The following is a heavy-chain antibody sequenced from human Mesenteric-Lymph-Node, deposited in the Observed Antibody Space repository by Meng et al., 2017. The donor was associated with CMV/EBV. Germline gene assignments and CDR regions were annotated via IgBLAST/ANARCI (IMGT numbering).Heavy chain of an antibody. D-gene: IGHD2-2*01. Sequence: ASVKVSCKASGYSFTGYYLHWVRQAPGQGLEYMGWINPNTGGTGFAENFQGRVTLTTDTSISTAYMELTRLRSDDTAVYYCATIGYCSTTIRRTDSRYFDYWGQGTLVTVSS. CDR2: INPNTGGT. CDR3: ATIGYCSTTIRRTDSRYFDY. CDR1: GYSFTGYY. J-gene: IGHJ4*02. V-gene: IGHV1-2*02.